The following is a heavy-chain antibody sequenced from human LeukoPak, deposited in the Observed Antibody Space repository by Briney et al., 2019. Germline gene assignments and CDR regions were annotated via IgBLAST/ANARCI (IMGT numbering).Heavy chain of an antibody. CDR3: ARGRRRGYMDV. CDR1: GGSFSGYY. Sequence: SETLSLTCAVYGGSFSGYYWSWIRQPPGKGLEWIGEINHSGSTNYNPSLKSRVTISVDTSKNQFSLKLSSVTAADTAVYYCARGRRRGYMDVWGKGTTVTVS. J-gene: IGHJ6*03. D-gene: IGHD3-10*01. V-gene: IGHV4-34*01. CDR2: INHSGST.